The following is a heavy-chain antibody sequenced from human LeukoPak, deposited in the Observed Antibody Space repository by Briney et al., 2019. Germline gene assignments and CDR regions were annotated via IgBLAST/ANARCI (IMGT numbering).Heavy chain of an antibody. CDR3: ARVGGSSFYYYYYMDV. Sequence: SETLSLTCTVSGGSISSYYWSWIRQPPGKGLEWIGYIYYSGSTNYNPSPKSRVTISVDTSKNQFSLKLSSVTAADTAVYYCARVGGSSFYYYYYMDVWGKGTTVTVSS. CDR1: GGSISSYY. J-gene: IGHJ6*03. V-gene: IGHV4-59*01. CDR2: IYYSGST. D-gene: IGHD6-6*01.